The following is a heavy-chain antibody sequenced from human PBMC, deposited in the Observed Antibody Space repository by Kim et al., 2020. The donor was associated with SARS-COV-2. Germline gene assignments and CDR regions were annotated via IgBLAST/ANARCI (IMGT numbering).Heavy chain of an antibody. CDR2: INHSGST. CDR1: GGSFSGYY. CDR3: ARTFSTMIQVNAKRDYYFDY. Sequence: SETLSLTCAVYGGSFSGYYWSWIRQPPGKGLEWIGEINHSGSTNYNPSLKSRVTISVDTSKNQFSLKLSYVTAADTAVYYCARTFSTMIQVNAKRDYYFDYWGQGTLVTVSS. J-gene: IGHJ4*02. D-gene: IGHD3-22*01. V-gene: IGHV4-34*01.